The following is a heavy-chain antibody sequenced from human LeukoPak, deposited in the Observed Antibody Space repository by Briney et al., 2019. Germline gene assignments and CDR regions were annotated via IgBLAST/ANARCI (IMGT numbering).Heavy chain of an antibody. J-gene: IGHJ4*02. V-gene: IGHV1-18*01. Sequence: GASVKVSCKASSYTFTSYVISWVRQAPGQGLEWMGWISVYNGNTNYAQSLQGRVTMTTDTSTSTAYMDLRSLRSDDTAVYYCARGEPDFDYWGQGTLVTVSS. CDR2: ISVYNGNT. CDR3: ARGEPDFDY. CDR1: SYTFTSYV. D-gene: IGHD1-1*01.